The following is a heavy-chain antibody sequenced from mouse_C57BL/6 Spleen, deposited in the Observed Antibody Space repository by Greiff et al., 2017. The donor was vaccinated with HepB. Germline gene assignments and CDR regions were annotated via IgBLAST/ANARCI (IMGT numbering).Heavy chain of an antibody. V-gene: IGHV5-9*01. Sequence: EVQLVESGGGLVKPGGSLKLSCAASGFTFSSYTMSWVRQTPEKRLEWVATISGGGGNTYYPDSVKGRFTISRDNAKNTLYLQMSSLRSEDSALYYCARHEGYDYDGVAYWGQGTLVTVSA. D-gene: IGHD2-4*01. CDR3: ARHEGYDYDGVAY. CDR1: GFTFSSYT. J-gene: IGHJ3*01. CDR2: ISGGGGNT.